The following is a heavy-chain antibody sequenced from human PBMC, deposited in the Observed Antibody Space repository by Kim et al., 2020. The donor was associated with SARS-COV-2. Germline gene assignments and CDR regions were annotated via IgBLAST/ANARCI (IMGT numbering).Heavy chain of an antibody. CDR2: FYGGADAT. CDR1: GFTFWSYT. CDR3: VKGTGFILPSDSTYNLDV. J-gene: IGHJ6*02. Sequence: GGSLRLSCAVSGFTFWSYTMNWVRQAPGKGLEWVSLFYGGADATRYADSVKGRLTISRDNSKSTLYLQMTTPRVEDTAVYYCVKGTGFILPSDSTYNLDVWGQGTTVIVSS. D-gene: IGHD1-26*01. V-gene: IGHV3-23*03.